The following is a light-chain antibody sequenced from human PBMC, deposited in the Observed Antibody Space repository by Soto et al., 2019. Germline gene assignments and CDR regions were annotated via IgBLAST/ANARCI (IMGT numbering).Light chain of an antibody. V-gene: IGLV2-23*02. CDR3: CSYAGRSTPL. Sequence: QSALTQPASVSGSPGQSISISCTGTSSDIGNYNLVSWYQQHPGKAPKLMIYEVTKRPSGVSNRFSASKSDITASLTISGLQAEDEDDYYCCSYAGRSTPLFGGGTKLTVL. CDR2: EVT. CDR1: SSDIGNYNL. J-gene: IGLJ2*01.